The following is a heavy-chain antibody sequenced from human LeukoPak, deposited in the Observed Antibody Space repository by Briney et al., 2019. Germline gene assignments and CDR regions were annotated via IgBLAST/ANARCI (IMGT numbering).Heavy chain of an antibody. CDR1: GYTFTGYY. D-gene: IGHD3-16*02. J-gene: IGHJ4*02. V-gene: IGHV1-2*02. Sequence: ASVKVSCKASGYTFTGYYMHWVRQAPGQGLEWMGWINPNSGGTNYAEKFQGRVTMTRDTSISTAYMELRSLRSDDTAVYYCARGPPQEDYVWGSYRSDYWGQGTLVTVSS. CDR2: INPNSGGT. CDR3: ARGPPQEDYVWGSYRSDY.